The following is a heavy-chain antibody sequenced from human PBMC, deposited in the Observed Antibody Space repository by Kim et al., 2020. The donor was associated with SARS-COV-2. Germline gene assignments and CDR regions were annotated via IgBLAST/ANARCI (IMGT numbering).Heavy chain of an antibody. D-gene: IGHD3-10*01. CDR3: ARNKAMLTMVRGVIHYMDV. J-gene: IGHJ6*03. CDR1: GYTFTSYD. V-gene: IGHV1-8*01. Sequence: ASVKVSCKASGYTFTSYDINWVRQATGQGLEWMGWMNPNSGNTGYAQKFQGRVTMTRNTSISTAYMELSSLRSEDTAVYYCARNKAMLTMVRGVIHYMDVWGKGTTVTVSS. CDR2: MNPNSGNT.